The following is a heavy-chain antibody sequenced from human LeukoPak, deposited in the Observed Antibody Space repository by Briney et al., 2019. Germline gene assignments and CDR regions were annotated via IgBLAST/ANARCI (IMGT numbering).Heavy chain of an antibody. CDR3: ARGERDSSGYYETDY. J-gene: IGHJ4*02. D-gene: IGHD3-22*01. V-gene: IGHV1-2*02. Sequence: GASVKVSCKASGYTFTGYYMHWVRQAPGQGLEWMGWINPNSGGTNYAQKFQGRVTMTRDTSISTAYMELSRLRSDDTAVYYCARGERDSSGYYETDYWGQGTLVTVSS. CDR1: GYTFTGYY. CDR2: INPNSGGT.